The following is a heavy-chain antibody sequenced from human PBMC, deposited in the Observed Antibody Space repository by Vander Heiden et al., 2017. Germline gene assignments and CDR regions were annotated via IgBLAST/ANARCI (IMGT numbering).Heavy chain of an antibody. D-gene: IGHD1-1*01. CDR3: TREAGWNHDY. V-gene: IGHV1-46*01. J-gene: IGHJ4*02. CDR2: IYTTTGAT. Sequence: QGLEWMGIIYTTTGATTYAQNFQGRITMTRDTSTSTFYMELGSLRSEDTAVYYCTREAGWNHDYWGQGTLVTVSS.